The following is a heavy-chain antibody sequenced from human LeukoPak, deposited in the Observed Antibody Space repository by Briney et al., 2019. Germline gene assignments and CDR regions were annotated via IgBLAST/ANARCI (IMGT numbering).Heavy chain of an antibody. CDR3: AREQQLVLDY. Sequence: ESGGSLRLSCAASGFTFDEYVMHWVRQAPGQGLEWVSLINGNGDDSYYADSVKGRFTISRDNAKNSLYLQMNSLRAEDTAVYYCAREQQLVLDYWGQGTLVTVSS. V-gene: IGHV3-43*02. D-gene: IGHD6-13*01. CDR2: INGNGDDS. J-gene: IGHJ4*02. CDR1: GFTFDEYV.